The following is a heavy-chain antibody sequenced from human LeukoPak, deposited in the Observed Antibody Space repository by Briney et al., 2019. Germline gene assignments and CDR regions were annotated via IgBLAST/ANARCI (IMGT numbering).Heavy chain of an antibody. J-gene: IGHJ4*02. CDR2: IIPIFGTA. V-gene: IGHV1-69*05. D-gene: IGHD3-10*01. CDR1: GGTFSSYA. CDR3: ARGNRKEAYYYGSGSYHELDY. Sequence: SVKVSCKASGGTFSSYAISWVRQAPGQGLEWMGRIIPIFGTANYAQKFQGRVTITTGESTSTAYMELSSLRSEDTAVYYCARGNRKEAYYYGSGSYHELDYWGQGTLVTVSS.